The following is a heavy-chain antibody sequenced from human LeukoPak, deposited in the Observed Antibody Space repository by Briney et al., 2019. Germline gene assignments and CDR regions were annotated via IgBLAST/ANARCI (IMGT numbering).Heavy chain of an antibody. CDR2: IRYDGSNK. V-gene: IGHV3-30*02. CDR1: GFTFSSYG. J-gene: IGHJ4*02. Sequence: GGSLRLSCAASGFTFSSYGMHWVRQAPGKGLEWVAFIRYDGSNKYYADSVKGRFTISRDNSKNTLYLQMNSLRAEDTAVYYCAKDQYSNQYYFDYWGQGTLVSVSS. D-gene: IGHD6-6*01. CDR3: AKDQYSNQYYFDY.